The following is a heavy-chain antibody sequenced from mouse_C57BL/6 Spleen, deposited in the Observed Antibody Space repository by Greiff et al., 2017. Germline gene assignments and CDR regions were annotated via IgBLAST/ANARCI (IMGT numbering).Heavy chain of an antibody. J-gene: IGHJ3*01. V-gene: IGHV1-76*01. D-gene: IGHD1-1*02. CDR2: IYPGSGNT. Sequence: QVTLKVSGAELVRPGASVKLSCKASCYTFTDYYINWVKQRPGQGLEWIARIYPGSGNTYYNEKFKGKATLTAEKSSSTAYMQLSSLTSEDSAVYFCAIWEVGFAYWGQGTLVTVAA. CDR1: CYTFTDYY. CDR3: AIWEVGFAY.